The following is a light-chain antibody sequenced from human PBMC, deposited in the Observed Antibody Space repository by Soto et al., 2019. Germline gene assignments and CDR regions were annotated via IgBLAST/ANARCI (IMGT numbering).Light chain of an antibody. CDR2: VVS. CDR1: SSDVGGYNY. Sequence: QSALTQPPSASGSPGQSVTFSCTGTSSDVGGYNYVSWYQQRPGKAPKLMIYVVSKRPSGVPDRFSGSKSGNTASLTVSGLQAEDEADYYCSSYAGTNNYVFGTGTKLTVL. V-gene: IGLV2-8*01. J-gene: IGLJ1*01. CDR3: SSYAGTNNYV.